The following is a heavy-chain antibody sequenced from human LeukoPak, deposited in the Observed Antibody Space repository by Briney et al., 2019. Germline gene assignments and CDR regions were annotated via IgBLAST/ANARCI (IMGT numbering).Heavy chain of an antibody. J-gene: IGHJ4*02. CDR1: GGSFSGYY. CDR2: INHSGST. CDR3: AGTRWSSWYY. V-gene: IGHV4-34*01. Sequence: PSETLSLTCAVYGGSFSGYYWSWIRQPPGKGLEWIGEINHSGSTNYNPSLKSRVTISVDTSKNQFSLKLSSVTAADTAVYYCAGTRWSSWYYWGQGTLVTVSS. D-gene: IGHD6-13*01.